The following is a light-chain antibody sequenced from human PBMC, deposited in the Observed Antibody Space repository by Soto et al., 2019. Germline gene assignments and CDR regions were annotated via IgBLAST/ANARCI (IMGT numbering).Light chain of an antibody. CDR3: QQYGSSPKT. CDR2: ATS. CDR1: QTISSTY. Sequence: EIVLTQSPGTLSLSPGDRATLSCRASQTISSTYLAWYQQKPGQAPRLLINATSTRATGIPDRFSGSGSGTDFTLTISRLEPEDFAVYYCQQYGSSPKTFGQGTKVDIK. V-gene: IGKV3-20*01. J-gene: IGKJ1*01.